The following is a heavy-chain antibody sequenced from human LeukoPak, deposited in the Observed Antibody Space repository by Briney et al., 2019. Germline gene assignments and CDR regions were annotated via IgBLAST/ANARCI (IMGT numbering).Heavy chain of an antibody. CDR2: IHYSGRT. V-gene: IGHV4-59*08. J-gene: IGHJ6*02. CDR1: GDSTSGDY. D-gene: IGHD2/OR15-2a*01. CDR3: PRHISSGMDV. Sequence: SETLSLTCIVSGDSTSGDYWSWMRQPPGKGLEWIAYIHYSGRTKYNPSLKSRTTMSVYTSKNQFSLRLSSVTAADTAVYYRPRHISSGMDVWGQGTTVTVSS.